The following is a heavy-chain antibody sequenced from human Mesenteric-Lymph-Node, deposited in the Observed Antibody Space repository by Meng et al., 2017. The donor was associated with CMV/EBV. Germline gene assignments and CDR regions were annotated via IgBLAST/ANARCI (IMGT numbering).Heavy chain of an antibody. J-gene: IGHJ6*02. CDR1: GFTFSDYY. D-gene: IGHD1-26*01. CDR3: RGRNAAYGMDV. V-gene: IGHV3-11*04. CDR2: ISGTSPTV. Sequence: GESLKISCAASGFTFSDYYMSWIRQAPGKGLEWVSYISGTSPTVYYADSVKGRFTISRDNAKNSLYLQMNTLRAEDTAVYYCRGRNAAYGMDVWGQGTTVTVSS.